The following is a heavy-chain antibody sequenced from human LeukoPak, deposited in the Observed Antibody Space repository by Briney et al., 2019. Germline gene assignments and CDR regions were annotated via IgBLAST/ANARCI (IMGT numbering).Heavy chain of an antibody. CDR3: ARDVTRFWSGYFES. CDR1: GGSISSGSYY. V-gene: IGHV4-61*02. CDR2: IYTSGST. D-gene: IGHD3-3*01. Sequence: SETLSLTCTVSGGSISSGSYYWSWIRQPAGKGLEWIGRIYTSGSTNYNPSLKSRVTISVDTSKNQFSLKLSSVTAADTAVYYCARDVTRFWSGYFESWGQGTLVTVSS. J-gene: IGHJ4*02.